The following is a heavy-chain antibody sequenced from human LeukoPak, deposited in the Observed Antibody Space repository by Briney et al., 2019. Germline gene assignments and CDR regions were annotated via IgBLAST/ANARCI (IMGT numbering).Heavy chain of an antibody. CDR3: ALGGYGREFDY. V-gene: IGHV3-11*03. CDR1: GFTFSDYY. D-gene: IGHD5-18*01. CDR2: ISTSGSHT. J-gene: IGHJ4*02. Sequence: GGSLRLSCAASGFTFSDYYMSCICQAPGKGLEWVSYISTSGSHTNYVDSVKGRFTISRDSAKNSLYLQMNSLRAEDTAVYYCALGGYGREFDYWGQGTLVTVSS.